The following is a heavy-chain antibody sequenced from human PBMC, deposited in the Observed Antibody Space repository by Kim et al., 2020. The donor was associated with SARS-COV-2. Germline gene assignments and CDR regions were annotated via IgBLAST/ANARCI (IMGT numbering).Heavy chain of an antibody. CDR3: ARTNFGSRTYSNPGAFDI. J-gene: IGHJ3*02. Sequence: KGRFIISKDNAKNSLYLQMNSLRVEDTAVYYCARTNFGSRTYSNPGAFDIWGQGTMVTVSS. D-gene: IGHD3-10*01. V-gene: IGHV3-11*04.